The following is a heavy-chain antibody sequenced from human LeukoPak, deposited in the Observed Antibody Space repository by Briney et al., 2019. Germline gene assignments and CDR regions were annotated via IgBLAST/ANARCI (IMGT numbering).Heavy chain of an antibody. Sequence: SGGSLRLSCAASGFTFSNQAMSWVRQAPGKGLEWVSGILDSGYSTYYANSVKGRFTISRDNSNNTLYLQMNSLRAEDTAVYYCAKLGGHPLHNYYVGVWGEGTTVAVSS. CDR2: ILDSGYST. CDR3: AKLGGHPLHNYYVGV. D-gene: IGHD3-16*01. V-gene: IGHV3-23*01. J-gene: IGHJ6*03. CDR1: GFTFSNQA.